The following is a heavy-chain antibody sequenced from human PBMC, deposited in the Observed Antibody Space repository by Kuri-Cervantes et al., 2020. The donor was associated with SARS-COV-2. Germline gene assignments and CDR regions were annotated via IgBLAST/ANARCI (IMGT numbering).Heavy chain of an antibody. J-gene: IGHJ6*02. CDR2: IRGSGETI. D-gene: IGHD2-8*01. CDR3: ALEIMSFFGMDV. CDR1: GFTFRSYA. V-gene: IGHV3-23*01. Sequence: GGSLRLSCAASGFTFRSYAMTWVRQAPGKGLEWVSVIRGSGETIHYADSVQGRFTISRDNSKKMLYLQMKSLRAEDTATYYCALEIMSFFGMDVWGQGTTVTVSS.